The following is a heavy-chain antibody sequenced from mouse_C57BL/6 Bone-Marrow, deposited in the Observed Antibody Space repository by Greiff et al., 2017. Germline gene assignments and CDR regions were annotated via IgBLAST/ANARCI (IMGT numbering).Heavy chain of an antibody. Sequence: EVQLQQSGLELVKPGASVKISCKASGYSFTGYYMNWVKQSPEKSLEWIGEINPSTGGTTYNQKFKAKATLTVDKSSSTAYMQLKSLTSEDSAVYYCARGYSNTYYAMDYWGQGTSVTVSS. D-gene: IGHD2-5*01. CDR3: ARGYSNTYYAMDY. J-gene: IGHJ4*01. CDR1: GYSFTGYY. CDR2: INPSTGGT. V-gene: IGHV1-42*01.